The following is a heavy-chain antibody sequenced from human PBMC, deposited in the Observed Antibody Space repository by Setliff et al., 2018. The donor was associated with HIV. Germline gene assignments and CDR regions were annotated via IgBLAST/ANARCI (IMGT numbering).Heavy chain of an antibody. CDR2: YYRGNT. CDR1: GESINSGTSY. J-gene: IGHJ4*02. CDR3: ARRVVTLSPLFDY. V-gene: IGHV4-39*01. D-gene: IGHD3-22*01. Sequence: SETLSLTCSVSGESINSGTSYWNWIRQYPGKSLEWIGYYYRGNTHYNPSLKSRVTISVDTSKNQFSLKQSSVTAADTAVYYCARRVVTLSPLFDYWGQGTLVTVSS.